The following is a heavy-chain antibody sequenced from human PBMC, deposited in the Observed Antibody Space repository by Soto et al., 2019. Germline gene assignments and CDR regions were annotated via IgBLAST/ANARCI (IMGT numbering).Heavy chain of an antibody. Sequence: QVQLQQWGAGLLKPSETLSLTCAVYGGSFSGYYWSWIRQPPGKGLEWIGEINHSGSTNYNPSLKRRVTISVDTSKNQFSLKLSSVTAADTAVYYCARGRYCSSTSCSANYYYGMDVWGQGTTVTVSS. J-gene: IGHJ6*02. CDR3: ARGRYCSSTSCSANYYYGMDV. D-gene: IGHD2-2*01. CDR1: GGSFSGYY. CDR2: INHSGST. V-gene: IGHV4-34*01.